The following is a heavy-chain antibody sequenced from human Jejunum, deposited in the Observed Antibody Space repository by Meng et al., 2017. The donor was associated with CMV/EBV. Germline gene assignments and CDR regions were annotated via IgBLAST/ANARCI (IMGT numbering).Heavy chain of an antibody. Sequence: SCAASGFPFSNCLMGWVRQAPGKGLVWVSSFGGSSGGTFYADSVKGRFTISRDNSRNTLYLQMNSLRAEDTAVYYCVKGYGMDVWGQGTTVTVSS. V-gene: IGHV3-23*01. J-gene: IGHJ6*02. CDR3: VKGYGMDV. CDR1: GFPFSNCL. CDR2: FGGSSGGT.